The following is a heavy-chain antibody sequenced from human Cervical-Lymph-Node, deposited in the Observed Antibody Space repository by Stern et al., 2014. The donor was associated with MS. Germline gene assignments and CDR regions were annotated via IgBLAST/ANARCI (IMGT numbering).Heavy chain of an antibody. J-gene: IGHJ5*02. CDR1: GFTFSSYG. V-gene: IGHV3-33*01. Sequence: VQLVESGGGVVQPGRSLRLSCAASGFTFSSYGMHWVRQAPGKGLEWVAVIWYDGSNKYYADSVKGRFTISRDNSKNTLYLQMNSLRAEDTAVYYCARERVRVSWELLGEDWFDPWGQGTLVTVSS. CDR2: IWYDGSNK. D-gene: IGHD1-26*01. CDR3: ARERVRVSWELLGEDWFDP.